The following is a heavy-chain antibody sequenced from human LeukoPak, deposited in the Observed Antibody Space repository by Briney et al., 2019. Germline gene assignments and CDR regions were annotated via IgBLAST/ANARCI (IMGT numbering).Heavy chain of an antibody. CDR1: GYSIRSGYY. CDR3: AGARRDSSSFLFDY. D-gene: IGHD6-6*01. V-gene: IGHV4-38-2*02. Sequence: SETLSPTCTVSGYSIRSGYYWGWVRQPPGKGLEWIGSTYHSGSTYYNPSLKSRVTISVDRSKNQFSLKLSSVTAADTAVYYCAGARRDSSSFLFDYWGQGTLVTVSS. J-gene: IGHJ4*02. CDR2: TYHSGST.